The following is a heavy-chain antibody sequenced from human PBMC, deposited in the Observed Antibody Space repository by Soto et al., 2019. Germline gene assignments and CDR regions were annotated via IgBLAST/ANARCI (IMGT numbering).Heavy chain of an antibody. Sequence: SETLSLTCAVSGGSISSGGYSWSWIRQPPGKGLEWIGYMYHSGSTYYNPSLKSRVTISIDRSKNQFSLKLSSVTAADTAVYYCARRERAAGTAWCFDLWGQGILVTVSS. CDR3: ARRERAAGTAWCFDL. V-gene: IGHV4-30-2*01. D-gene: IGHD6-13*01. CDR2: MYHSGST. CDR1: GGSISSGGYS. J-gene: IGHJ5*02.